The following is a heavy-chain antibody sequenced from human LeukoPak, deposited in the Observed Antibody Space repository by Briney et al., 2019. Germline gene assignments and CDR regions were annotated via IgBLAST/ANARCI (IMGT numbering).Heavy chain of an antibody. V-gene: IGHV4-38-2*02. J-gene: IGHJ5*02. Sequence: SETLSLTCTVSGYSISSGYYWGWIRQPPGKGLEWIGSIYHSGSTYYNPSLKSRVTISVDTSKNQFSLKLSSVTAADTAVYYCARPVPSRLGWFDPWGQGTLVTVSS. CDR2: IYHSGST. CDR3: ARPVPSRLGWFDP. CDR1: GYSISSGYY. D-gene: IGHD1-1*01.